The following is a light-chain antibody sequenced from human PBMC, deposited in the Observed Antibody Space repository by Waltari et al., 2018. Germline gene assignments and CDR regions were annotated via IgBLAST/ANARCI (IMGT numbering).Light chain of an antibody. CDR3: NAGSNNFV. CDR1: SSDVGGSNY. V-gene: IGLV2-8*01. J-gene: IGLJ1*01. Sequence: QSALTQPPSASGSPGQSVTISCTGTSSDVGGSNYVSWYQQQPGKAPKLMSYEVPKRPPGVPDRFSGSKSGNTASLTVSGLQAEDEADYCCNAGSNNFVFGTGTKVTVL. CDR2: EVP.